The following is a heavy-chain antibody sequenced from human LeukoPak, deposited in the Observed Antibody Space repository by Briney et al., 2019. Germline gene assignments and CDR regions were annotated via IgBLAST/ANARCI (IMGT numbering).Heavy chain of an antibody. J-gene: IGHJ4*02. V-gene: IGHV4-34*01. D-gene: IGHD6-19*01. CDR2: INHSGST. CDR1: GGSFSGYY. Sequence: PSETLSFTCAVYGGSFSGYYWSWIRQPPGKGLEWIGEINHSGSTNYNPSLKSRVTISVDTSKNQFSLKLSSVTAADTAVYYCARGPIAVAGKVFDYWGQGTLVTVSS. CDR3: ARGPIAVAGKVFDY.